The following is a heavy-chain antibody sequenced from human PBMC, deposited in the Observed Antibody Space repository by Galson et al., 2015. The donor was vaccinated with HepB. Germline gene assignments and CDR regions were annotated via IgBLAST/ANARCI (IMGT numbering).Heavy chain of an antibody. V-gene: IGHV1-8*01. CDR1: GYTFTSYD. CDR3: ARRTDYYYYMDV. J-gene: IGHJ6*03. Sequence: SVKVSCKASGYTFTSYDINWVRQATGQGLEWMGWMNPNSGNTGYAQEFQGRVTMTRNTSISTAYMELSSLRSEDTAVYYCARRTDYYYYMDVWGKGTTVTVSS. D-gene: IGHD1-14*01. CDR2: MNPNSGNT.